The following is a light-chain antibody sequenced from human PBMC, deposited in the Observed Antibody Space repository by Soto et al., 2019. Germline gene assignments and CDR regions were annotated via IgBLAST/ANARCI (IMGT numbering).Light chain of an antibody. J-gene: IGLJ1*01. CDR2: NVS. CDR3: TSYTSSSTYV. CDR1: SSDVGGQNS. V-gene: IGLV2-14*01. Sequence: LTQPATVSGYPGQSITISCTGTSSDVGGQNSVSWYQQHPGKAPKLMIYNVSNRPSGVSNRFSGSKSGNTASLTISGLLAEDEADYYCTSYTSSSTYVFGAVTKVTVL.